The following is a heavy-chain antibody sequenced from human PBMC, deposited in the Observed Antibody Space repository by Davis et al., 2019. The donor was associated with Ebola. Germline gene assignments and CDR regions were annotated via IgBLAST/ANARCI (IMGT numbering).Heavy chain of an antibody. Sequence: ASVQVPCMASGYTFTGYYMLWVRQAPAQGFEWMGWISAYNGNTNYAQKLQGRVTMTTDTSTSTAYMELRSLRSDDTAVYYCARAPMTPEDYYYYMDVWGKGTTVTVSS. CDR3: ARAPMTPEDYYYYMDV. D-gene: IGHD4-11*01. CDR2: ISAYNGNT. V-gene: IGHV1-18*04. CDR1: GYTFTGYY. J-gene: IGHJ6*03.